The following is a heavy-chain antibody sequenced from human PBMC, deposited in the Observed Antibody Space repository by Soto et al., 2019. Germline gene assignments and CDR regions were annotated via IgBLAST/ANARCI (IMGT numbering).Heavy chain of an antibody. Sequence: ASVKVSCKASGYTFTSYYMHWVRQAPGQGLEWMGMINPSSGSTGYAQKFQGRVTMTRNTSISTAYMELSSLRSEDTAVYYCARSYYDFWSGYDYYYYMDVWGKGTTVTVSS. CDR3: ARSYYDFWSGYDYYYYMDV. J-gene: IGHJ6*03. CDR2: INPSSGST. D-gene: IGHD3-3*01. V-gene: IGHV1-46*01. CDR1: GYTFTSYY.